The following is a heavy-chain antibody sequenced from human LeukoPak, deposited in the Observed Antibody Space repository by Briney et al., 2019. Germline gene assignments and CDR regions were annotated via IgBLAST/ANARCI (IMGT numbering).Heavy chain of an antibody. CDR3: TRALGSDY. Sequence: ASVKVSCKASGYTFTDYYMNWVRQAPGQGLEWMGWINPNSGGTNYAQKFQGRVTMTRATSITTAYMELSSLRSDDTAMYYCTRALGSDYWGQGTLVTVSS. CDR2: INPNSGGT. J-gene: IGHJ4*02. CDR1: GYTFTDYY. D-gene: IGHD2-15*01. V-gene: IGHV1-2*02.